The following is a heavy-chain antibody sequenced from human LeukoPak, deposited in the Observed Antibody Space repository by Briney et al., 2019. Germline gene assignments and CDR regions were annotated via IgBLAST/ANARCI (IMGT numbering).Heavy chain of an antibody. CDR1: GGSISSYY. CDR2: IYYSGST. V-gene: IGHV4-59*01. Sequence: PSETLSLTCTVSGGSISSYYWSWIRQPPGKGLEWIGYIYYSGSTNYNPSLKSRVTISVDTSKNQFSLKLSSVTAADTAVYYCARGWGVTGTTFDYWGQGTLVTVSS. D-gene: IGHD1-20*01. CDR3: ARGWGVTGTTFDY. J-gene: IGHJ4*02.